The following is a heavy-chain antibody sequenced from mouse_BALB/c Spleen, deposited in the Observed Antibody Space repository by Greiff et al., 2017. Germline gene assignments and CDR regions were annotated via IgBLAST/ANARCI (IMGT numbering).Heavy chain of an antibody. V-gene: IGHV6-6*02. CDR3: TLYGYDEAWFAY. Sequence: EVQGVESGGGLVQPGGSMQLSCVASGFTFSSYWMSWVRQSPEKGLEWVAEIRLKSDNYATHYSESVKGKFTISRDDSKSRLYLQMNSLRAEDTGIYYCTLYGYDEAWFAYWGQGTLVTVSA. D-gene: IGHD2-2*01. CDR2: IRLKSDNYAT. J-gene: IGHJ3*01. CDR1: GFTFSSYW.